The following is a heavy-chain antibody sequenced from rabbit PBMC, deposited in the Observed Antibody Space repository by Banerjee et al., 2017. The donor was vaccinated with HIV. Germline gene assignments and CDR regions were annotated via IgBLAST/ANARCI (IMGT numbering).Heavy chain of an antibody. D-gene: IGHD6-1*01. CDR3: ARETAAYAGDTYTTGGNL. J-gene: IGHJ4*01. Sequence: QSLEESGGDLVKPGASLTFTCTASGFSFSSGYDMCWVRQAPGKGLEWIGCIYTGSSVSTYYASWAKGRFTISKPSSTTVTLQMTSLTAADTATYFCARETAAYAGDTYTTGGNLWGPGTLVTVS. V-gene: IGHV1S40*01. CDR1: GFSFSSGYD. CDR2: IYTGSSVST.